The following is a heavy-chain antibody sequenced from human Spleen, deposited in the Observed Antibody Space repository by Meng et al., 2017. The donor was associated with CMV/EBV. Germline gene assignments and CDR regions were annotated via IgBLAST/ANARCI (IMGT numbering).Heavy chain of an antibody. V-gene: IGHV3-48*03. D-gene: IGHD1-26*01. CDR1: GFTFSSYE. Sequence: GESLKISCAASGFTFSSYEMNWVRQAPGKGLEWVSYISSSGSTIYYADCVKGRFTISRDNAKNTLYLQMNSLRAEDTAVYYCARVTGERVGATGARDYWGQGTLVTVSS. J-gene: IGHJ4*02. CDR2: ISSSGSTI. CDR3: ARVTGERVGATGARDY.